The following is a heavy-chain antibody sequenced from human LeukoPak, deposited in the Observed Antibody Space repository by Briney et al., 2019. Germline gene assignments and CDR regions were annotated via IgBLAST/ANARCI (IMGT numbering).Heavy chain of an antibody. Sequence: SSETLSLTCAVSGGSISSNNWWSWVRQPPGKGLEWIGEIFHSGSTNYNPSLKSRVTISVDKSKNQFSLKVNSVTAADTAVYYCARNEGSSDFNYWGQGTLVTVSS. CDR1: GGSISSNNW. CDR2: IFHSGST. CDR3: ARNEGSSDFNY. J-gene: IGHJ4*02. V-gene: IGHV4-4*02. D-gene: IGHD6-25*01.